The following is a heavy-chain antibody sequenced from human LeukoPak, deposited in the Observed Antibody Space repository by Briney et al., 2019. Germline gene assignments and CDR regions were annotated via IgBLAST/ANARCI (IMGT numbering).Heavy chain of an antibody. J-gene: IGHJ3*02. Sequence: GRSLRLSCAASGFTFSSYAMHWVRQAPGKGLEWVAVISYDGSNKYYADSVKGRFTISRDNSKNTLYLQMNSLRAEDTAVYYCAKLSGTYYEAGAFDIWGQGTMVTASS. CDR2: ISYDGSNK. CDR1: GFTFSSYA. V-gene: IGHV3-30*07. CDR3: AKLSGTYYEAGAFDI. D-gene: IGHD1-26*01.